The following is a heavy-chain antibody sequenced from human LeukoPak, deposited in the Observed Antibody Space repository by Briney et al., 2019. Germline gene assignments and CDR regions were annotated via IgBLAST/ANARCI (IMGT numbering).Heavy chain of an antibody. CDR2: INPNSGGT. V-gene: IGHV1-2*02. D-gene: IGHD6-13*01. CDR1: GYTFTGYY. CDR3: ARGRGDGYSSSWYAF. J-gene: IGHJ4*02. Sequence: ASVKVSCKASGYTFTGYYMHWVRQAPGQGLEWMGWINPNSGGTNYAQKFQGRVTMTRDTSISTAYMELSRLRSDDTAVYYCARGRGDGYSSSWYAFWGQGTLVTVSS.